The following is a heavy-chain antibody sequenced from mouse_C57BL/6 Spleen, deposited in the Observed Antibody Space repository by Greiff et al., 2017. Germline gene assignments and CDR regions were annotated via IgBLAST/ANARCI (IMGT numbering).Heavy chain of an antibody. J-gene: IGHJ2*01. CDR3: TRGVSMYGNSLDY. CDR1: GYTFTDYE. D-gene: IGHD2-10*02. CDR2: IDPETGGT. V-gene: IGHV1-15*01. Sequence: QVHVKQSGAELVRPGASVTLSCKASGYTFTDYEMHWVKQTPVHGLEWIGAIDPETGGTAYNQKFKGKAILTADKSSSTAYMELRSLTSEDSAVYYCTRGVSMYGNSLDYWGQGTTLTVSS.